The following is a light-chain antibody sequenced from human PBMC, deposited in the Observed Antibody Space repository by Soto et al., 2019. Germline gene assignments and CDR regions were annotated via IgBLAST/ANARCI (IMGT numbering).Light chain of an antibody. Sequence: DIQMTQFPSSLSASVRDRVTITCRASQSIRNYLNWYQQKPGKAPKLLIYAASSLQSGVPSRFSGRGSGTDFTLTISSLKPEDFATYYCQQSYSTPRITFGQGTRLEIK. CDR3: QQSYSTPRIT. V-gene: IGKV1-39*01. CDR2: AAS. J-gene: IGKJ5*01. CDR1: QSIRNY.